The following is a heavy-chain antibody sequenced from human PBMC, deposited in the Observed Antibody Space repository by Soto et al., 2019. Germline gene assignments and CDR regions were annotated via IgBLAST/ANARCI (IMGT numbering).Heavy chain of an antibody. CDR1: GGSVSSSY. Sequence: QVHLQESGPGLVKPSETLSLTCTVSGGSVSSSYWGWLRQPPGKTLEWIGYSYYDGSTYYNPSLKSRVTISIDTARNQFSLKLNSLTAADTVVYYCARDGGYSGYDYATFDYWGQGTLVTVSS. CDR2: SYYDGST. V-gene: IGHV4-59*02. J-gene: IGHJ4*02. D-gene: IGHD5-12*01. CDR3: ARDGGYSGYDYATFDY.